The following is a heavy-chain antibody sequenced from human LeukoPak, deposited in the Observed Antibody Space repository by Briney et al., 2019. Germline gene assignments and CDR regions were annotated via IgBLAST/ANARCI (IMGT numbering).Heavy chain of an antibody. V-gene: IGHV4-39*07. Sequence: SETLSLTCTVSSGSISTSNYYWGWVRQPPGKALEWIGNIFYSGSTYYSPSLKSRVTISLDTSRNQFSLKLNSVTAADTAVYYCARWFGDFWSGSIRYYYYYMDVWGKGTTVTVSS. CDR2: IFYSGST. CDR1: SGSISTSNYY. J-gene: IGHJ6*03. D-gene: IGHD3-3*01. CDR3: ARWFGDFWSGSIRYYYYYMDV.